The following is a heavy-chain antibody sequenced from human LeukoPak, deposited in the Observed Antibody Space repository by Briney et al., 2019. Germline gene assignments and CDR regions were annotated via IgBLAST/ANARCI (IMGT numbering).Heavy chain of an antibody. CDR1: GITFSSYA. CDR3: TRDRGAYNLYDY. V-gene: IGHV3-23*01. CDR2: ISGSGIST. D-gene: IGHD1-1*01. J-gene: IGHJ4*02. Sequence: GGSLRLSCAASGITFSSYAMSWVRQAPGKGLEWVSGISGSGISTYYADSVKGRFTISRDNSKNTLFLQMNSLKTEDTAVYHCTRDRGAYNLYDYWGQGTLVTVSS.